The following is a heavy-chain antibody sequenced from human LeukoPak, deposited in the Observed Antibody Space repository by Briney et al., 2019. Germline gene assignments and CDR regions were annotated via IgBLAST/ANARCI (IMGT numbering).Heavy chain of an antibody. CDR1: GFTFNNAW. CDR2: IFYSGST. V-gene: IGHV4-59*12. Sequence: KTGGSLRLSCAASGFTFNNAWMSWVRQAPGEALEWIGNIFYSGSTYYSPSLKSRVTISLDTSRNQFSLKLNSVTAADTAVYYCARAQILTGLYWGQGTLVTVSS. J-gene: IGHJ4*02. CDR3: ARAQILTGLY. D-gene: IGHD3-9*01.